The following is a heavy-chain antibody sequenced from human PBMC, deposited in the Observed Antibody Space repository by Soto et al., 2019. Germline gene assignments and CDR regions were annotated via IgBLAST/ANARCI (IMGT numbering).Heavy chain of an antibody. CDR2: IYYSGST. CDR3: ARRTTGTGWFDP. CDR1: GCSISSYY. D-gene: IGHD1-1*01. V-gene: IGHV4-59*01. Sequence: ASDTLSLTCTVYGCSISSYYWSWIRQPPGKGLEWIGYIYYSGSTNYNPSLKSRVTISVDTSKNQFSLKLSSVTAADTAVYYCARRTTGTGWFDPWGQGTLVTVS. J-gene: IGHJ5*02.